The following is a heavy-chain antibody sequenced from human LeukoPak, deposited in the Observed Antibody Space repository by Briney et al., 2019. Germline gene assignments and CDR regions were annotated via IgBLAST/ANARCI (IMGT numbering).Heavy chain of an antibody. D-gene: IGHD5-12*01. CDR3: ARDISGYDWGAFDY. CDR1: GGTFSSYA. Sequence: SVKVSCRASGGTFSSYAISWVRQAPGQGLEWMGRIIPIFGTANYAQKFQGRVTITTDESTSTAYMELSSLRSEDTAVYYCARDISGYDWGAFDYWGQGTLVTVSS. J-gene: IGHJ4*02. CDR2: IIPIFGTA. V-gene: IGHV1-69*05.